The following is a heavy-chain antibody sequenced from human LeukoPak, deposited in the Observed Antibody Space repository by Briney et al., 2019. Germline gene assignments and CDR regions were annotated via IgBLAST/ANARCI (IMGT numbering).Heavy chain of an antibody. D-gene: IGHD5-12*01. CDR2: IYYSGNT. V-gene: IGHV4-39*01. CDR3: ARAQLGGSIVAFDY. Sequence: SSETLSLTCTVSGDSISTSNSYWGWIRQPPGKGLEWIGSIYYSGNTYYNASLKSRVTISVDTSKNQFSLKLSSVTAADTAVYYCARAQLGGSIVAFDYWGQGTLVTVSS. CDR1: GDSISTSNSY. J-gene: IGHJ4*02.